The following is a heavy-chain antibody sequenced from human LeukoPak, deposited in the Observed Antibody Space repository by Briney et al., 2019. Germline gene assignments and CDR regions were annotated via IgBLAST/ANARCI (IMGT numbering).Heavy chain of an antibody. J-gene: IGHJ4*02. CDR1: GFTFSDYY. Sequence: KPGGSLRLSCAASGFTFSDYYMSWIRQAPGKGLEWVSSISSSSSYIYYADSVKGRFTISRDNAKNSLYLQMNSLRAEDTAVYYCARDVRGYSYGYDYWGQGTLVTVSS. CDR3: ARDVRGYSYGYDY. D-gene: IGHD5-18*01. V-gene: IGHV3-11*06. CDR2: ISSSSSYI.